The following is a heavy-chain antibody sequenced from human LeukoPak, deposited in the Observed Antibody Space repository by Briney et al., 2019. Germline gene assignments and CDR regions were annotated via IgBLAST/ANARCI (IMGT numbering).Heavy chain of an antibody. V-gene: IGHV3-72*01. Sequence: GGSLRLSCAASGFTFSDHYMDWVRQAPGKGLEWVGRTRNKANSDTTEYAASVKGRFTISRDDSENSLYLQMNSLKTEDTAVYYCAREGLHGGFFDYWGQGTLVTVSS. CDR1: GFTFSDHY. CDR2: TRNKANSDTT. J-gene: IGHJ4*02. D-gene: IGHD3-16*01. CDR3: AREGLHGGFFDY.